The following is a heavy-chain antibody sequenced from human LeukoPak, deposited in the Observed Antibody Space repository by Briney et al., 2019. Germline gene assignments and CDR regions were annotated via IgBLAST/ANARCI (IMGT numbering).Heavy chain of an antibody. D-gene: IGHD2-2*01. CDR3: ARGGDIVVVPAAIGWFDP. CDR1: GFIFSSYS. J-gene: IGHJ5*02. V-gene: IGHV3-21*01. Sequence: PGGSLRLSCAASGFIFSSYSMNWVRQAPGKGLEWVSTTSSSSSYIYYADSVTGRFTISRDNAKNTLYLQMNSLRAEDTAVYYCARGGDIVVVPAAIGWFDPWGQGTLVTVSS. CDR2: TSSSSSYI.